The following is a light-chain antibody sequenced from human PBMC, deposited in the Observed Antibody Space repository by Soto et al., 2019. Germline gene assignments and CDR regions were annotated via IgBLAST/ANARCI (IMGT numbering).Light chain of an antibody. CDR1: QSISSF. V-gene: IGKV1-39*01. CDR3: QQSYSTPET. Sequence: DIQMTQSPSSLSASVGDRVTITCRASQSISSFLNWYQQKPGKDPRLLIYAASSLQSGVPSRFSASGSGTDFTLTISSLQPEDFATYYCQQSYSTPETFGQGTKVEIK. CDR2: AAS. J-gene: IGKJ1*01.